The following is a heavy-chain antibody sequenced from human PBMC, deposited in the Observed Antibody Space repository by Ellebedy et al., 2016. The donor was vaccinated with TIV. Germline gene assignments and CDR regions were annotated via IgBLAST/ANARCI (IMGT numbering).Heavy chain of an antibody. CDR2: IIPISGTA. CDR3: ARLDSSNWYDAFDI. CDR1: GGTFNSYT. V-gene: IGHV1-69*13. D-gene: IGHD6-13*01. Sequence: AASVKVSCKASGGTFNSYTISWVRQAPGQGLEWMGGIIPISGTANYAQKFQGKVTITADESTSTAYMELSSLRCEDTAVYYCARLDSSNWYDAFDIWGQGTMVTVSS. J-gene: IGHJ3*02.